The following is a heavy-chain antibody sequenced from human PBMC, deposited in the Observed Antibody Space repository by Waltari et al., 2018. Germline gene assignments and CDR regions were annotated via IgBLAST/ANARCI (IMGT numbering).Heavy chain of an antibody. Sequence: QVQLVQSGAEVKKPGSSVKVSCKASGGTFSSYDISWVRQAPGQGLGWMGRFIPSFGTANSAQKFQGRVTITADKSTSTAYMELSSLRSEDTAVYYCALSSRDGWFDPWGQGTLVTVSS. J-gene: IGHJ5*02. CDR3: ALSSRDGWFDP. CDR1: GGTFSSYD. V-gene: IGHV1-69*08. CDR2: FIPSFGTA.